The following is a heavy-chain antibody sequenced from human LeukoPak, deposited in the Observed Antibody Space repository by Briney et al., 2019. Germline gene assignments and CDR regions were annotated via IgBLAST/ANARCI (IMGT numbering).Heavy chain of an antibody. CDR3: ARDMEDFWSVPIGYFDY. D-gene: IGHD3-3*01. J-gene: IGHJ4*02. CDR2: INPNSGGT. Sequence: ASVKVSCKASGYTFTGYYMHWVRQAPGQGLEWMGWINPNSGGTNYAQKFQGRVTMTRDPSISTAYMELSRLRSDDTAVCYCARDMEDFWSVPIGYFDYWGQGTLVTVSS. V-gene: IGHV1-2*02. CDR1: GYTFTGYY.